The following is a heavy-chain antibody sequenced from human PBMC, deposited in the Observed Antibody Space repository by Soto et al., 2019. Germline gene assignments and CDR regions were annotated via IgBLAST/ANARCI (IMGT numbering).Heavy chain of an antibody. D-gene: IGHD2-2*01. CDR2: IVVGSGNT. Sequence: SVKVSCKASGFTFTSSAVQLVRQARGQRLEWIVWIVVGSGNTNYAQKFQERVTITRDMSTSTAYMELSSLRSEDTAVYYCAADDVVLVPAANAPYYYYGMDVWGQGTTVTVSS. CDR3: AADDVVLVPAANAPYYYYGMDV. V-gene: IGHV1-58*01. CDR1: GFTFTSSA. J-gene: IGHJ6*02.